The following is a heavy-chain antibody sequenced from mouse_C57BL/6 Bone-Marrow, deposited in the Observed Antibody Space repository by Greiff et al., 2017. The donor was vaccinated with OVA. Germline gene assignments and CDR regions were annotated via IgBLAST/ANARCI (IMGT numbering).Heavy chain of an antibody. Sequence: EVKLMESGAELVRPGASVKLSCTASGFNIKDDYMHWVKQRPEQGLEWIGWIDPENGDTEYASKFQGKATITADTSSNTAYLQLSSLTSEDTAVYYCTTKGVLDGYFDYWGQGTTLTVSS. CDR1: GFNIKDDY. CDR3: TTKGVLDGYFDY. J-gene: IGHJ2*01. V-gene: IGHV14-4*01. D-gene: IGHD2-3*01. CDR2: IDPENGDT.